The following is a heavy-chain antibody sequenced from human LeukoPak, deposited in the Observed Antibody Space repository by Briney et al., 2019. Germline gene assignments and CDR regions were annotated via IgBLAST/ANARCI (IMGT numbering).Heavy chain of an antibody. J-gene: IGHJ4*02. CDR3: GRDVRASFDY. CDR1: TFIFRSFW. V-gene: IGHV3-7*04. Sequence: GGSLRLSCAAATFIFRSFWMSWVRQAPGKGLEWVANIKEDGSEKYYMDSVKGRFTISRDNAKNSMYLQMNSLRAEDAAVYYRGRDVRASFDYWGQGTLVTVSS. CDR2: IKEDGSEK.